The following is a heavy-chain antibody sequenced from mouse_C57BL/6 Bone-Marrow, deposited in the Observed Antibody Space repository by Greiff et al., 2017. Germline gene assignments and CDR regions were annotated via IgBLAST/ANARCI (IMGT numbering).Heavy chain of an antibody. CDR2: IDPSDSYT. D-gene: IGHD2-3*01. Sequence: QVQLQQPGAELVMPGASVKLSCKASGYTFTSYWMHWVKQRPGQGLEWIGEIDPSDSYTNYNQKFKGKSTLTVDKSSSTAYMQLSSLTSEDSAVYCCASSSDGYCRYWGQGTTLTVSS. CDR3: ASSSDGYCRY. CDR1: GYTFTSYW. J-gene: IGHJ2*01. V-gene: IGHV1-69*01.